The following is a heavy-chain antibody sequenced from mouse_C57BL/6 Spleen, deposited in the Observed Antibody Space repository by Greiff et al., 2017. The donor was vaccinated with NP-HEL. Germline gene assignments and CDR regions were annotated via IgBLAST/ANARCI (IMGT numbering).Heavy chain of an antibody. Sequence: EVMLVESGGDLVKPGGSLKLSCAASGFTFSSYGMSWVRQTPDKRLEWVATISSGGSYTYYPDSVKGRFTISRDNAKNTLYLQMSSLKSEDTAMYYCARHKTAQANYAMDYWGQGTSVTVSS. D-gene: IGHD3-2*02. J-gene: IGHJ4*01. CDR2: ISSGGSYT. CDR3: ARHKTAQANYAMDY. V-gene: IGHV5-6*01. CDR1: GFTFSSYG.